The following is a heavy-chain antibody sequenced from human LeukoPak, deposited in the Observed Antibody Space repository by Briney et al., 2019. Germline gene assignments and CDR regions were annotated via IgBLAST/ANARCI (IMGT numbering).Heavy chain of an antibody. V-gene: IGHV3-48*03. CDR3: ARDLTLGTYGDYY. J-gene: IGHJ4*02. Sequence: GGSLRLSCAASGFTFSSYEMDWVRQAPGKGLEWVSYISSSGSTIYYADSVKGRFTISRDNAKNSLYLQMNSLRAEDTAVYYCARDLTLGTYGDYYWGQGTLVTVSS. D-gene: IGHD4-17*01. CDR2: ISSSGSTI. CDR1: GFTFSSYE.